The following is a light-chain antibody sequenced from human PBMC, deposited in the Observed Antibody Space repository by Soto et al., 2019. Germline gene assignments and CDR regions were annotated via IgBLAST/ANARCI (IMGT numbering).Light chain of an antibody. V-gene: IGLV2-23*01. Sequence: QSALTQPASVSGSPGQSITISCPGTSSDVGSYNLVSWYQQHPGKAPKLMIYEGSKRPSGVSNRFSGSKSGNTASLTISGLQAEDEADYYCCSYAGSSTPVVFGGGTQLTVL. CDR1: SSDVGSYNL. J-gene: IGLJ2*01. CDR3: CSYAGSSTPVV. CDR2: EGS.